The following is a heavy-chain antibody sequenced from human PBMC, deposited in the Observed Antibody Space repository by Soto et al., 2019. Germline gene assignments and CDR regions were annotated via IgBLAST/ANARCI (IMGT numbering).Heavy chain of an antibody. CDR3: ASGGWYRDT. CDR2: IDYSGSS. D-gene: IGHD6-19*01. V-gene: IGHV4-59*01. CDR1: GGSINSNY. Sequence: PSETLSLTCTVSGGSINSNYCSWIRQPPGKGLEWIGYIDYSGSSNYNPSLRSRVTMSVDTSKNQFSLKLRSVTAADAALYYCASGGWYRDTWGQGDLVTVSS. J-gene: IGHJ5*02.